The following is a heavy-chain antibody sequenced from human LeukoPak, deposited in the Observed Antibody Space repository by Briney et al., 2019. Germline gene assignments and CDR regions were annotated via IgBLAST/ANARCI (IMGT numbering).Heavy chain of an antibody. CDR1: GGTFSSYA. CDR2: IIPIFGTA. D-gene: IGHD2-2*01. J-gene: IGHJ5*02. V-gene: IGHV1-69*05. Sequence: SVKVSCKASGGTFSSYAISWVRQAPGQGPEWMGGIIPIFGTANYAQKFQGRVTITTDESTSTAYMELSSLRSEDTAVYYCASERYCSSTSCYLPINWFDPWGQGTLVTVSS. CDR3: ASERYCSSTSCYLPINWFDP.